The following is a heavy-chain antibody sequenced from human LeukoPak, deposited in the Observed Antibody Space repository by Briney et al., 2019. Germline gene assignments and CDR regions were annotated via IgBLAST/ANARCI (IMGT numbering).Heavy chain of an antibody. D-gene: IGHD3-16*01. CDR1: GGSISSGGYY. V-gene: IGHV4-61*08. J-gene: IGHJ4*02. CDR2: IYYSGST. Sequence: PSETLSLTCTVSGGSISSGGYYWSWIRQPPGKGLEWIGYIYYSGSTNYNPSLKSRVTISVDTSKDQFSLKLSSVTAADTAVYYCARAGRGILGDYWGQGTLVTVSS. CDR3: ARAGRGILGDY.